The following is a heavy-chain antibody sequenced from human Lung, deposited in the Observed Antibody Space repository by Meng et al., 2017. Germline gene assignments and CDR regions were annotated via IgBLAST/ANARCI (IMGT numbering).Heavy chain of an antibody. CDR3: ARACCSEIGPFDY. Sequence: GESLKISCRTSGFTFSNYGMSWVRQAPGKGLEWVANISNNGDTHYADSMMGRFIISRDDSKNTVYLQVISLRAEDTAVYYCARACCSEIGPFDYWGQGTLVTVSS. CDR1: GFTFSNYG. D-gene: IGHD2-15*01. V-gene: IGHV3-23*01. J-gene: IGHJ4*02. CDR2: ISNNGDT.